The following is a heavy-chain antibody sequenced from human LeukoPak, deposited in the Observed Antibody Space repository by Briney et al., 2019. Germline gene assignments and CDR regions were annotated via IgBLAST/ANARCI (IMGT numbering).Heavy chain of an antibody. CDR1: GFTFSISA. V-gene: IGHV3-30-3*01. J-gene: IGHJ3*02. Sequence: GGSLRLSCAASGFTFSISAMSWVRQAPGKGREWVGVISYDGSNKYYADSVKGRFTISRDNSKNTLYLQMNSLRAEDTAVYYCASSVGDYGAFDIWGRGTMVTVSS. CDR3: ASSVGDYGAFDI. D-gene: IGHD4-17*01. CDR2: ISYDGSNK.